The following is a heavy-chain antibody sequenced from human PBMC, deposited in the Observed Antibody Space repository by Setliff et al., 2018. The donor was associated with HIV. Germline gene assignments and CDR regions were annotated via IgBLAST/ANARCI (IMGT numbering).Heavy chain of an antibody. V-gene: IGHV3-30*03. J-gene: IGHJ4*02. Sequence: SGGSLRLSCAASGFTFSWYGMDWVRQAPGKGLEWVAVISFDGSDKYYADSVKGRFTLSRDNSKNTLYLQMNSLRAEDTAVYYCAREFSGTRYRYWGQGTLVTVSS. CDR3: AREFSGTRYRY. D-gene: IGHD5-12*01. CDR1: GFTFSWYG. CDR2: ISFDGSDK.